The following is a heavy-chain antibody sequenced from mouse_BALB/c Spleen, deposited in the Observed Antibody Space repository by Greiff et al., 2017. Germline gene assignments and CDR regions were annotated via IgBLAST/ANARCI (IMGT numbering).Heavy chain of an antibody. Sequence: EVQLVESGGGLVKPGGSLKLSCAASGFTFSSYAMSWVRQSPEKRLEWVAEISSGGSYTYYPDTVTGRFTISRDNAKNTLYLEMSSLRSEDTAMYYCARDRDYVWFAYWGQGTLVTVSA. CDR3: ARDRDYVWFAY. CDR1: GFTFSSYA. J-gene: IGHJ3*01. CDR2: ISSGGSYT. D-gene: IGHD1-1*02. V-gene: IGHV5-9-4*01.